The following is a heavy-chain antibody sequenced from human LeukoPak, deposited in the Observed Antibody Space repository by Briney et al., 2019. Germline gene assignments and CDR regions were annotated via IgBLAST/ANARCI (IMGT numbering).Heavy chain of an antibody. CDR2: IYTSGST. D-gene: IGHD1-26*01. CDR1: GGSVSSGAYS. CDR3: ARDQRGSYFAFDI. V-gene: IGHV4-61*02. Sequence: SETLSLTCTVSGGSVSSGAYSWSWIRQPAGKGLEWIGRIYTSGSTNYNPSLKSRVTMSVDTSKNQFSLKLSSVTAADTAVYYCARDQRGSYFAFDIWGQGTMVTVSS. J-gene: IGHJ3*02.